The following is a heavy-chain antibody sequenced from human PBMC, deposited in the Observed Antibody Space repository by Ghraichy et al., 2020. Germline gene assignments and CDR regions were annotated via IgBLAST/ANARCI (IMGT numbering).Heavy chain of an antibody. CDR3: ANAARATYYYDSSGYYPVGY. D-gene: IGHD3-22*01. J-gene: IGHJ4*02. CDR1: GFTFSSYA. CDR2: ISGSGGST. Sequence: GESLNISCAASGFTFSSYAMSWVRQAPGKGLEWVSAISGSGGSTYYADSVKGRFTISRDNSKNTLYLQMNSLRAEDTAVYYCANAARATYYYDSSGYYPVGYWGQGTLVTVTS. V-gene: IGHV3-23*01.